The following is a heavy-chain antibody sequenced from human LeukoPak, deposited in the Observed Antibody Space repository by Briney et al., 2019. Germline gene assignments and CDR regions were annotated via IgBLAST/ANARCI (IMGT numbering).Heavy chain of an antibody. J-gene: IGHJ4*02. Sequence: GGSLRLSCAASGFTFSSYTMSWVRQAPGKGLEWVSTITTSDGNTYYADSVKGRFTVSRDNAKNSLYLQMNSLRAEDTALYYCARESKAVAGFDYWGQGTLVTVSS. CDR3: ARESKAVAGFDY. CDR2: ITTSDGNT. D-gene: IGHD6-19*01. V-gene: IGHV3-23*01. CDR1: GFTFSSYT.